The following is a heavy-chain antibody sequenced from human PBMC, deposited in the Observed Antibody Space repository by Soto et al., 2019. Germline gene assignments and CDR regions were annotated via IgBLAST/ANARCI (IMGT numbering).Heavy chain of an antibody. D-gene: IGHD6-19*01. V-gene: IGHV3-30*18. CDR1: GFTFSDYA. J-gene: IGHJ4*02. CDR2: VSHDGRNT. Sequence: VQLVESGGGVVQPGRSLRLSCAASGFTFSDYAMHWVRQAPGKGLEWVAVVSHDGRNTHYADSVKGRFTISRERSKNTVSLEMTSLRAQDTAVYYCAKGGRQWLVTSDFNYWGQGALVTVSS. CDR3: AKGGRQWLVTSDFNY.